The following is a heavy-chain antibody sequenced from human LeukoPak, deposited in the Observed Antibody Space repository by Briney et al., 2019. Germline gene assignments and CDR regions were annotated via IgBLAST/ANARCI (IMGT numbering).Heavy chain of an antibody. Sequence: GGSLRLSCTASGITFSSLWMSWVRQAPGKGLEWVANIRQDGSEQYYMDSVKGRFTISRDNAKHALFLQMYSLRAEDTAVYYGFGEAEGTYYYGMDVWGQGTTVTVSS. CDR3: FGEAEGTYYYGMDV. J-gene: IGHJ6*02. CDR2: IRQDGSEQ. D-gene: IGHD3-10*01. CDR1: GITFSSLW. V-gene: IGHV3-7*01.